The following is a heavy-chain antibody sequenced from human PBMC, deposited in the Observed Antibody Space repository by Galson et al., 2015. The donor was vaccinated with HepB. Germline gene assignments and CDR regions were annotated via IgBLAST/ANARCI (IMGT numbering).Heavy chain of an antibody. D-gene: IGHD1-26*01. V-gene: IGHV3-7*01. J-gene: IGHJ4*02. CDR2: IKQDEGEK. CDR1: GFTFSNYW. CDR3: ARQPIMAGATGGFDY. Sequence: SLRLSCAASGFTFSNYWMSWVRQAPGKGLEWVANIKQDEGEKYYVDSVKGRFTISRDNAKNSLYLQMNSLRAEDTAVYYCARQPIMAGATGGFDYWGQGTLVTASS.